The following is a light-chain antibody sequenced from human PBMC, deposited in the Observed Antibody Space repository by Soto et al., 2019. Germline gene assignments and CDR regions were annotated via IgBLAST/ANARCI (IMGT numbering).Light chain of an antibody. CDR3: QQYNNWPIT. Sequence: EIVMTQSPATVSVSPGERATLSCRASQSVSTNLAWYQQKPGQAPRLLIYGASTRATGMPARFSGSGSGTEFTLTISSLQSEDFAVYHCQQYNNWPITFGGGNKVEVK. V-gene: IGKV3-15*01. CDR2: GAS. CDR1: QSVSTN. J-gene: IGKJ4*01.